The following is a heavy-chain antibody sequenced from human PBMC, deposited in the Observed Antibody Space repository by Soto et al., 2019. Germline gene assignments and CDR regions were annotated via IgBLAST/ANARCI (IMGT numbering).Heavy chain of an antibody. CDR1: GGIFSSYA. CDR3: ARGGYSGYDYYYYYYGMDV. CDR2: IIPIFGPA. Sequence: QVQLVQSGAEVKKPGSSVKVSCKASGGIFSSYAISWVRQAPGQGLEWMGGIIPIFGPANYAQKFQGRVTITADESTSTAYMYLSSLRSEDTAVYYCARGGYSGYDYYYYYYGMDVWGQGTTVTVSS. V-gene: IGHV1-69*01. D-gene: IGHD5-12*01. J-gene: IGHJ6*02.